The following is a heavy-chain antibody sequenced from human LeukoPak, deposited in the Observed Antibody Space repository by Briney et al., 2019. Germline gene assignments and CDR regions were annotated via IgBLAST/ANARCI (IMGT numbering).Heavy chain of an antibody. J-gene: IGHJ6*02. CDR2: ISGSGGST. CDR1: GFTFSSYA. Sequence: GGSLRLSCAASGFTFSSYAMSWVRQAPGKGLEWVSAISGSGGSTYYADSVKGRFTISRDNSKNTLYLQMNSLRAEDTAVYYCRSGWEPEDITALIYYGMDVWGQGTTVTVSS. CDR3: RSGWEPEDITALIYYGMDV. V-gene: IGHV3-23*01. D-gene: IGHD6-13*01.